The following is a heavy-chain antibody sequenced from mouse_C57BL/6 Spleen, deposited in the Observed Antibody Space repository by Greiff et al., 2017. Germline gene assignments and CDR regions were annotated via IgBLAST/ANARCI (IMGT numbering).Heavy chain of an antibody. CDR2: IDPENGDS. CDR3: TTEEDGSSDTWIAY. J-gene: IGHJ3*01. D-gene: IGHD1-1*01. CDR1: GFNIKDDY. V-gene: IGHV14-4*01. Sequence: EVQLQESGAGLVRPGASVTFSCTASGFNIKDDYMHWVQQTPGQGLEWIGCIDPENGDSEYASKFQGKATRTADTSSNTAYLQLSSLTSEDTAVYYGTTEEDGSSDTWIAYWGQGTLVTVSA.